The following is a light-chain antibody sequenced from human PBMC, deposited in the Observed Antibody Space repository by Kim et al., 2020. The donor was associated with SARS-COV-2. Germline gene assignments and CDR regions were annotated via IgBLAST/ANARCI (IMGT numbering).Light chain of an antibody. Sequence: EVVLTQSPDFLSVTPKEKVTITCRASQSIGSSLHWYQQKPVQSPKLLIKYASQSFSGVPSRFSGSGSVTDFTLTSNSLGAEDAATYYCHQSSSLPFTFGPGTKVDIK. J-gene: IGKJ3*01. V-gene: IGKV6-21*01. CDR2: YAS. CDR3: HQSSSLPFT. CDR1: QSIGSS.